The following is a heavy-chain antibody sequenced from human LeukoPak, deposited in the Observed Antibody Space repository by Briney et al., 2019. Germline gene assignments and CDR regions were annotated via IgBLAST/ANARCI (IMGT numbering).Heavy chain of an antibody. V-gene: IGHV4-59*08. CDR1: GGSISSYY. D-gene: IGHD3-22*01. CDR3: ARHDPIVSTIVGERAFDI. J-gene: IGHJ3*02. Sequence: PSETLSLTCTVSGGSISSYYWSWIRQPPGKGLEWIGYICYSGSTNYNPSLKSRVTISVDTSKNQFSLKLSSVTAADTAVYYCARHDPIVSTIVGERAFDIWGQGTMVSVSS. CDR2: ICYSGST.